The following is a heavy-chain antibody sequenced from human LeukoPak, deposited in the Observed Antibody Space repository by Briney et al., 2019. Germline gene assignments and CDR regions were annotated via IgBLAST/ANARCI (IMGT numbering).Heavy chain of an antibody. D-gene: IGHD3-10*01. J-gene: IGHJ4*02. Sequence: PSETLSLTCTVSGGSISSYYWSWIRQPPGKGLEWIGYIYYSGSTNYNPSLKSRVTISVDTSKNQFSLKLSSVTAADTAVYYCARGVLYGSGSYYHFDYWGQGTLVTVSS. CDR3: ARGVLYGSGSYYHFDY. CDR1: GGSISSYY. CDR2: IYYSGST. V-gene: IGHV4-59*01.